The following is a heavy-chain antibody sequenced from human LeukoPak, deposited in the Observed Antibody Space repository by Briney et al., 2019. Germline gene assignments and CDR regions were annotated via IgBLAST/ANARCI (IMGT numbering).Heavy chain of an antibody. CDR3: ARSIWFGELSVNWFNP. V-gene: IGHV1-2*02. Sequence: ASVKVSCKASGYTFTGYYMHWVRQAPGQGLEWMGWINPNSGGTNYAQKFQGRVTMTRDTSISTAYMELSRLRSDDTAVYYCARSIWFGELSVNWFNPWGQGTLVTVSS. CDR1: GYTFTGYY. J-gene: IGHJ5*02. CDR2: INPNSGGT. D-gene: IGHD3-10*01.